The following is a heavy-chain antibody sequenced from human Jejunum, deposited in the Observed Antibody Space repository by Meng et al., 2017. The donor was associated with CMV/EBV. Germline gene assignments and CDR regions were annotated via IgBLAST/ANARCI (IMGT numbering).Heavy chain of an antibody. D-gene: IGHD6-19*01. CDR2: IHDTGST. CDR3: ARTQWHVGYFDN. J-gene: IGHJ4*02. CDR1: GPISSGSYD. V-gene: IGHV4-39*07. Sequence: GPISSGSYDWGWLRQHPGKGLEWIGSIHDTGSTNYNPSLKTRVSISEDTSKNEFSLTLTSVTAADTAVYYCARTQWHVGYFDNWGQGTLVTVSS.